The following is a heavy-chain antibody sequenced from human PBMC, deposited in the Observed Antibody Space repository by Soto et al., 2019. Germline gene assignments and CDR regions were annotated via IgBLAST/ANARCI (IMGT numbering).Heavy chain of an antibody. Sequence: PGGSLRLSCAASGFTFSDYYMTWIRQAPGKGLEWVSYISSSSRYTNYADSVKGRFTISRDNAKNSLYLQMNSLRAEDTAVYYCASYSFPGGDYWGQGTLVTVSS. CDR3: ASYSFPGGDY. CDR1: GFTFSDYY. J-gene: IGHJ4*02. D-gene: IGHD5-18*01. CDR2: ISSSSRYT. V-gene: IGHV3-11*03.